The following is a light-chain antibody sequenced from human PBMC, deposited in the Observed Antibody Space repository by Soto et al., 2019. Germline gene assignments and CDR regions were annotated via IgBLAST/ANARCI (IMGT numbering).Light chain of an antibody. V-gene: IGKV1-33*01. CDR1: EDISKF. CDR2: DAS. CDR3: QQYDSLPIT. J-gene: IGKJ5*01. Sequence: DIQMTQSPSSLFASVGDRVTITCQASEDISKFLNWYQQKPGKAPKVLIYDASNLQSGVPSRFSGSGSGTDFIFTISSLQPEDGATYYCQQYDSLPITFGQGTRLEIK.